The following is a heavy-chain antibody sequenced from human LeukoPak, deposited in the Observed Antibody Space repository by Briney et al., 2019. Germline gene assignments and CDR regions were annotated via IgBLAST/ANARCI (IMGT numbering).Heavy chain of an antibody. CDR1: GFTFSNYG. D-gene: IGHD6-19*01. CDR3: AREWGPIAVSGGPGY. V-gene: IGHV3-33*01. J-gene: IGHJ4*02. CDR2: IWFDGRNR. Sequence: GGSLRLSCAASGFTFSNYGMHWVRQAPGKGLEWVALIWFDGRNRFHADSVKGRFTISRDNSKNTLFLQMNSLRAEDTAVYYCAREWGPIAVSGGPGYWGQGALVTVSS.